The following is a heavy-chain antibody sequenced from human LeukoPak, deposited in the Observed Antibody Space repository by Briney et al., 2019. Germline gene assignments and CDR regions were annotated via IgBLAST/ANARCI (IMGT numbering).Heavy chain of an antibody. D-gene: IGHD2-2*02. V-gene: IGHV3-33*08. J-gene: IGHJ6*03. Sequence: GGSLRLSCAASGFAFSSYSMTWVRQAPGKGLEWVAVIWYDGSNKYYADSVKGRFTISRDNSKNTLYLQMNSLRAEDTAVYYCAREGYCSSTSCYKEYYYYMDVWGKGTTVTVSS. CDR3: AREGYCSSTSCYKEYYYYMDV. CDR2: IWYDGSNK. CDR1: GFAFSSYS.